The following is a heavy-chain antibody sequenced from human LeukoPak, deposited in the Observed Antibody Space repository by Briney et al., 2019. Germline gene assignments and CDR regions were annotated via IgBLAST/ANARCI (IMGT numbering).Heavy chain of an antibody. CDR1: GGSFSGYY. CDR2: INHSGST. Sequence: PSETLSLTCAVYGGSFSGYYWSWIRQPPGKGLEWIGEINHSGSTNYNPSLKSRVTISVDTSKNQFSLKLSSVTAADTAVYYWARGRPDIVVVVATRTDYYFDYWGQGTLVTVSS. J-gene: IGHJ4*02. CDR3: ARGRPDIVVVVATRTDYYFDY. D-gene: IGHD2-15*01. V-gene: IGHV4-34*01.